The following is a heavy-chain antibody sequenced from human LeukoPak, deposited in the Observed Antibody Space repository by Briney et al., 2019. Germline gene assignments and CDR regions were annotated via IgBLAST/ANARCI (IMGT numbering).Heavy chain of an antibody. Sequence: ASVKVSCKASGYTFTGYFMHWVRQAPGQGLEWMGWINPNSGGTNHAQKFQGRVTMTRDTSISTAYMELSRLRSDDTAVYYCAKGRVIYYDTTGYRPDDRFDFWGQGTMITVSS. CDR1: GYTFTGYF. D-gene: IGHD3-22*01. J-gene: IGHJ3*01. CDR2: INPNSGGT. V-gene: IGHV1-2*02. CDR3: AKGRVIYYDTTGYRPDDRFDF.